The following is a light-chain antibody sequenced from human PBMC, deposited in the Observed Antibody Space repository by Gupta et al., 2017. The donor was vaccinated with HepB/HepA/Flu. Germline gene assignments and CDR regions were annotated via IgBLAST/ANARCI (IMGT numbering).Light chain of an antibody. V-gene: IGLV1-44*01. CDR2: SDN. J-gene: IGLJ2*01. Sequence: QSVLTQPPSVSGTPGQRVIISCSGSSSSIGSNTVNWYKQLPGTAPKLLIYSDNRRPSGVPDRFSGSKSGTSASLAISGLQSEDEAEFYCASWDDSLNALFGGGTKLTVL. CDR1: SSSIGSNT. CDR3: ASWDDSLNAL.